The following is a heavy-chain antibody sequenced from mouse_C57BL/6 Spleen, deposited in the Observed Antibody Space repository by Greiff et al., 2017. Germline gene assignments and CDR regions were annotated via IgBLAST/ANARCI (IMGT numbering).Heavy chain of an antibody. V-gene: IGHV1-54*01. Sequence: VKLQESGAELVRPGTSVKVSCKASGYAFTNYLIEWVKQRPGQGLEWIGVINPGSGGTNYNEKFKGKATLTADKSSSTAYMQLSSLTSEDSAVYFCARGDGTTGFAYWGQGTLVTVSA. CDR2: INPGSGGT. CDR3: ARGDGTTGFAY. D-gene: IGHD2-1*01. CDR1: GYAFTNYL. J-gene: IGHJ3*01.